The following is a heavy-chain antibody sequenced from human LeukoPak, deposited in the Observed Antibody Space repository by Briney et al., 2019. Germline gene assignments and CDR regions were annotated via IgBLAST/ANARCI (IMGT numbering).Heavy chain of an antibody. V-gene: IGHV3-23*01. CDR3: ARGDSSGYYPYYFDY. CDR1: GFTFSSYA. J-gene: IGHJ4*02. CDR2: ISGSGGST. Sequence: GGSLRLSCAASGFTFSSYAMSWVRQAPGKGLEWVSAISGSGGSTYYADSVKGRFTISRDNSKNTLYLQMNSLRAEDTAVYYCARGDSSGYYPYYFDYWGQGTLVTVSS. D-gene: IGHD3-22*01.